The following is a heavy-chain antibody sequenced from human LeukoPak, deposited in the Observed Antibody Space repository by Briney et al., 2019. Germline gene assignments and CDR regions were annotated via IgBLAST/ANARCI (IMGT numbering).Heavy chain of an antibody. D-gene: IGHD4-17*01. CDR3: AKDAYGDSYYFDY. J-gene: IGHJ4*02. Sequence: GGSLRLSCAASGFTFDDYAMHWVRQAPGKGLEWVSLISWDGGSTYYADSVKGRFTISRDNSKNSLYLQMNSLRAEDTALYYCAKDAYGDSYYFDYWGQGTLVTVSS. CDR1: GFTFDDYA. V-gene: IGHV3-43D*03. CDR2: ISWDGGST.